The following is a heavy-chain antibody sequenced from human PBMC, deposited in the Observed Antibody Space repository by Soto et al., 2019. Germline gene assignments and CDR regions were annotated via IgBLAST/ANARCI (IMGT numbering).Heavy chain of an antibody. D-gene: IGHD2-2*01. J-gene: IGHJ6*02. Sequence: SETLSLTCTVSGGSSSSVDYYWGWIRQHPGKGLEWIGNIYYSGSSYYNPSLRSRVTMSVDTSKNQFSLKISSVTAADTSVYYCARIVVIPAAPDYYNYYGVDVWGQGTTVTVSS. CDR1: GGSSSSVDYY. V-gene: IGHV4-31*03. CDR3: ARIVVIPAAPDYYNYYGVDV. CDR2: IYYSGSS.